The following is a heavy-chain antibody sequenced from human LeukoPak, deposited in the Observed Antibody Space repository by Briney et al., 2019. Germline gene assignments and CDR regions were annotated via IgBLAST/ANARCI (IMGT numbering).Heavy chain of an antibody. CDR1: GFSLSTSGVG. CDR2: IYWDDDK. D-gene: IGHD3-22*01. J-gene: IGHJ3*02. Sequence: SGPTLVKPTQTLTLTCTFSGFSLSTSGVGVGWIRQPPGKALEWLTLIYWDDDKRYSPSLKSRLTITMDTSKNQVVLTMTNMDPVDTGTYYCAYRTDSLDAFDIWGQGTMVTVSS. CDR3: AYRTDSLDAFDI. V-gene: IGHV2-5*02.